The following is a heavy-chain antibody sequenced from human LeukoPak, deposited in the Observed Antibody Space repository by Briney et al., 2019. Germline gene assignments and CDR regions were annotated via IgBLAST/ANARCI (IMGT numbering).Heavy chain of an antibody. D-gene: IGHD3-16*02. CDR2: IIPVFGVS. J-gene: IGHJ3*02. V-gene: IGHV1-69*04. CDR3: TREGVYAPDPSSYHRDAFDM. CDR1: GGSFSSYV. Sequence: SVKVSCKASGGSFSSYVITWVRQAPGQGLEWMGRIIPVFGVSNFAQKFQGRVTITADKSTNTAHMELSRLESGDTAVYYCTREGVYAPDPSSYHRDAFDMWGQGTVVIVSS.